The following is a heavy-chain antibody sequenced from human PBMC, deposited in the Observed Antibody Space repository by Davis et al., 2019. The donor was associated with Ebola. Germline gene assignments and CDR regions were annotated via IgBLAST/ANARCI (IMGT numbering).Heavy chain of an antibody. CDR3: ARVTAQYYDFWSGYGVVDY. D-gene: IGHD3-3*01. CDR2: IIPIFGTA. Sequence: SVKVSCKASGGTFSSYAISWVRQAPGQGLEWMGGIIPIFGTANYAQKFQGRVTITADESTSTAYMELSSLRSEDTAVYYCARVTAQYYDFWSGYGVVDYWGQGTLVTVSS. CDR1: GGTFSSYA. V-gene: IGHV1-69*13. J-gene: IGHJ4*02.